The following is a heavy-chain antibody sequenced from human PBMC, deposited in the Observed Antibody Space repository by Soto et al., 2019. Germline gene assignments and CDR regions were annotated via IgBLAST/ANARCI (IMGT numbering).Heavy chain of an antibody. Sequence: PSETLSLTCTVSGGSINSGDYYWSWIRQPPGKGLEWIDYIYYSGTTYCNPSLKSRVTISVDRSKNQFSLKLSSVTAADTAVYYCARGGPLPDYWGQGTLVTVSS. CDR1: GGSINSGDYY. J-gene: IGHJ4*02. CDR3: ARGGPLPDY. V-gene: IGHV4-30-4*01. D-gene: IGHD3-16*02. CDR2: IYYSGTT.